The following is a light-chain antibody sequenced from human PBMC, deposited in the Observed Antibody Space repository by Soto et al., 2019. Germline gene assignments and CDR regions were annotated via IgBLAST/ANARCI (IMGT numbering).Light chain of an antibody. CDR1: QSVSSY. CDR2: DAS. CDR3: QQRSNWPPYT. V-gene: IGKV3-11*01. Sequence: EIVLTQSPATLSLSPGERATLSCRASQSVSSYLAWYQQKPGQAPRLLIYDASNRATAIPARFSGSGSGTYFYLTISSLEPEDFAFYYGQQRSNWPPYTFGQGTKLEIK. J-gene: IGKJ2*01.